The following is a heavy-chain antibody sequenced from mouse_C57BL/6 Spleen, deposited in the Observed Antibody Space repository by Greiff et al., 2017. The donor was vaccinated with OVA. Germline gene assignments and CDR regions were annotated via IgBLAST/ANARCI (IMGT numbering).Heavy chain of an antibody. Sequence: EVQLQQSGPELVKPGASVKISCKASGYTFTDYYMNWVKQSHGKSLEWIGDINPNNGGTSYNQKFKGKATLTVDKSSSTAYMELRSLTSEDSAIYYCAREGYGNYAVFDYWGQGTTLTVSS. J-gene: IGHJ2*01. CDR1: GYTFTDYY. CDR2: INPNNGGT. V-gene: IGHV1-26*01. CDR3: AREGYGNYAVFDY. D-gene: IGHD2-10*02.